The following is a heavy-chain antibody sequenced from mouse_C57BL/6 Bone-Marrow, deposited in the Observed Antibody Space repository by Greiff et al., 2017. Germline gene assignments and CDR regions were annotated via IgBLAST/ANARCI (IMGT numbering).Heavy chain of an antibody. CDR3: ARGYGRDY. Sequence: DVHLVESGGGLVKPGGSLKLSCAASGFTFSSYAMSWVRQTPEKRLEWVATISDGGSYTYYPDNVKGRFTISRDNAKNNLYLQMSHLKSEDTAMYYCARGYGRDYWGQGTTLTVSS. D-gene: IGHD1-1*01. CDR1: GFTFSSYA. J-gene: IGHJ2*01. V-gene: IGHV5-4*01. CDR2: ISDGGSYT.